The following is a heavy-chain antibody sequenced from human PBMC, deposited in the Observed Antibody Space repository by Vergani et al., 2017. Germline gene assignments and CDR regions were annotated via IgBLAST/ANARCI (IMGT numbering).Heavy chain of an antibody. V-gene: IGHV1-46*01. J-gene: IGHJ5*02. CDR1: GYTFTSYY. CDR2: INPSGGST. Sequence: QVQLVQSGAEVKKPGASVKVSCKASGYTFTSYYMHWVRQAPGQGLEWMGIINPSGGSTSYAQKFQGRVTMTRDTSTSTVYMELSSLRSEDTAVYYCARGGMGWELLEGWFDPWGQGTLVTVSS. CDR3: ARGGMGWELLEGWFDP. D-gene: IGHD1-26*01.